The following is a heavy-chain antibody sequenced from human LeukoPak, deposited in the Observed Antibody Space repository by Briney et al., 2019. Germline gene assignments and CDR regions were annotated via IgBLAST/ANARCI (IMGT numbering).Heavy chain of an antibody. CDR2: ISSSSSTI. J-gene: IGHJ4*02. D-gene: IGHD3-3*01. CDR1: GFTFTDYY. V-gene: IGHV3-11*01. Sequence: GGSLRLSCAASGFTFTDYYMSWIRQAPGKGLEWVSYISSSSSTIYYADSVKGRFTISRDNSKNTLYLQMNSLRAEDTAVYYCAKTRLRFLEWPEYYFDYWGQGTLVTVSS. CDR3: AKTRLRFLEWPEYYFDY.